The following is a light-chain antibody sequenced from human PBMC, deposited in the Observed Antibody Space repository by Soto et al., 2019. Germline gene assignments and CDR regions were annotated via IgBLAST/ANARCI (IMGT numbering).Light chain of an antibody. J-gene: IGKJ4*01. Sequence: DIQLTQSPSFLSASVGDRVTITCRASQCINSHLAWYQQGPGKAPKLLIYAASTLQSGVPSRFSGSASGSEFTLTISSLQPEDFATYYCQQVSGYPLNFGGGSQVDIK. V-gene: IGKV1-9*01. CDR2: AAS. CDR3: QQVSGYPLN. CDR1: QCINSH.